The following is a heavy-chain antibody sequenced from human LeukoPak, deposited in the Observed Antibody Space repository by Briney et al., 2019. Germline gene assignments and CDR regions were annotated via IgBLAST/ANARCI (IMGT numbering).Heavy chain of an antibody. CDR1: GGSISSYY. CDR2: IYYSGST. V-gene: IGHV4-59*01. D-gene: IGHD1-26*01. Sequence: SETLSLTCTVSGGSISSYYWSWIRQPPGKGLEWIGYIYYSGSTNYNPSLKSRVTISVDTSKNQFSLKLSSVTAADTAVYYCAREVGATADGAFDIWGQGTMVTVSS. CDR3: AREVGATADGAFDI. J-gene: IGHJ3*02.